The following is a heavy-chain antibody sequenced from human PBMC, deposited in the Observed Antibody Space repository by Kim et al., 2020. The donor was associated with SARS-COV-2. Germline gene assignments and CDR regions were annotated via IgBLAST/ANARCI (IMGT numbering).Heavy chain of an antibody. CDR3: AKDRTILLWFGELSWAKNGMDV. Sequence: GGSLRLSCAASGFTFSSYAMSWVRQAPGKGLEWVSVIYSGGSSTYYADSVKGRFTISRDNSKNTLYLQMNSLRAEDTAVYYCAKDRTILLWFGELSWAKNGMDVWGQGTTVTVSS. CDR1: GFTFSSYA. D-gene: IGHD3-10*01. CDR2: IYSGGSST. V-gene: IGHV3-23*03. J-gene: IGHJ6*02.